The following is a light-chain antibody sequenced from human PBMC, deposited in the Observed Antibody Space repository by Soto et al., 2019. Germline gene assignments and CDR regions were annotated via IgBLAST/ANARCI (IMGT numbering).Light chain of an antibody. CDR1: SSDVGGYND. Sequence: QSALTQPPSASGSPGQSVTSSCTGTSSDVGGYNDGSWYQQHPGKAPKLMIDEVSQRPSGVPDRFSGAKSGNSASLTISGIQADDEADYYCCSLNTSHTYVFGSGTKVTVL. CDR2: EVS. CDR3: CSLNTSHTYV. J-gene: IGLJ1*01. V-gene: IGLV2-8*01.